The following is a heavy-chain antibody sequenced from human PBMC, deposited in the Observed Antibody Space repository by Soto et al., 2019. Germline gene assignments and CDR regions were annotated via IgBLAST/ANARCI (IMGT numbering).Heavy chain of an antibody. V-gene: IGHV1-3*04. CDR1: GYTFTSYA. Sequence: ASVKVSCKASGYTFTSYAMHWVRQAPGQRLERMGWINTGNGNTKYSQKIQGRVTITRDTSASTAYMELSSLRSEDTAVYYCARDLGGWPDYWGQETLVTVSS. D-gene: IGHD2-15*01. J-gene: IGHJ4*02. CDR3: ARDLGGWPDY. CDR2: INTGNGNT.